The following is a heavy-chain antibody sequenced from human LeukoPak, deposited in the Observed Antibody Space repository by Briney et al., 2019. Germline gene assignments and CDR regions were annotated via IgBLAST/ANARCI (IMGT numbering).Heavy chain of an antibody. CDR2: INDDAKNT. CDR3: AKRVPYGSSAVYFDS. CDR1: GFTFGTYG. Sequence: GGSLRLSCAASGFTFGTYGVNWVRQAPGKGLEWVSAINDDAKNTFYADSVKGRFTISRDNSKNTLYLQMSSLTVEDTAIYYCAKRVPYGSSAVYFDSWGQGTLVTVSS. J-gene: IGHJ4*02. D-gene: IGHD6-6*01. V-gene: IGHV3-23*01.